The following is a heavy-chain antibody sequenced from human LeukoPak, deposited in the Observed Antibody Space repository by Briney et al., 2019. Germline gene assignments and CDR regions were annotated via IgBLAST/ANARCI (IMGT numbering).Heavy chain of an antibody. D-gene: IGHD4-11*01. CDR1: GFTFSSYG. CDR2: ISYDGSNK. Sequence: PGGSLRLSCAASGFTFSSYGMHWVRQAPGKGLEWVAVISYDGSNKYYADSVKGRFTISRDNSKNTLYLQMNSLRAEDTTVYYCAKSPTPRHYYYGMDVWGQGTTVTLSS. J-gene: IGHJ6*02. V-gene: IGHV3-30*18. CDR3: AKSPTPRHYYYGMDV.